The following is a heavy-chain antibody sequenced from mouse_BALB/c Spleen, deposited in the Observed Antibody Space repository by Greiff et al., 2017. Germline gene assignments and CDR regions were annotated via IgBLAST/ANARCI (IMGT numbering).Heavy chain of an antibody. D-gene: IGHD1-2*01. CDR2: IRNKANGYTT. Sequence: EVQRVESGGGLVQPGGSLRLSCATSGFTFTDYYMSWVRQPPGKALEWLGFIRNKANGYTTEYSASVKGRFTISRDNSQSILYLQMNTLRAEDSATYYCARDTTATLGGFAYWGQGTLVTVSA. CDR3: ARDTTATLGGFAY. CDR1: GFTFTDYY. J-gene: IGHJ3*01. V-gene: IGHV7-3*02.